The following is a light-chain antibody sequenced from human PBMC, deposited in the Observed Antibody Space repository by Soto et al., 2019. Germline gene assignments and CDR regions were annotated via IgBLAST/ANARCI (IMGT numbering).Light chain of an antibody. CDR2: ATS. CDR1: QSVGNN. J-gene: IGKJ4*01. V-gene: IGKV3-15*01. CDR3: QQYCDWPLT. Sequence: EIVVTQSPATLSVSPGERATLSCRASQSVGNNFAWYQQKPGQAPRLLIFATSTRATGVPARFSGSGSGTEFTLPLSSLQSEDFAVYYCQQYCDWPLTFGGGAKVEIE.